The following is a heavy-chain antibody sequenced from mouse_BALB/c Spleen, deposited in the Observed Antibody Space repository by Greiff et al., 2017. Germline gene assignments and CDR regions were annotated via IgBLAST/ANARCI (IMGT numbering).Heavy chain of an antibody. Sequence: EVQLQQSGPELVKPGASVKISCKASGYTFTDYYMNWVKQSHGKSLEWIGLVNPNNGGTSYNQKFKGKATLTVDKSSSTAYMELRSLTSEDSAVYYCARNFDYDEGTYYAMDYWGQGTSVTVSS. D-gene: IGHD2-4*01. CDR1: GYTFTDYY. CDR2: VNPNNGGT. CDR3: ARNFDYDEGTYYAMDY. V-gene: IGHV1-26*01. J-gene: IGHJ4*01.